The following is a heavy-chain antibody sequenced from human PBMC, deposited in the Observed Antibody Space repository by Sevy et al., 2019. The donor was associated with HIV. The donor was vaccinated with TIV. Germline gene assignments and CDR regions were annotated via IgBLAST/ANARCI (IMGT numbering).Heavy chain of an antibody. V-gene: IGHV3-11*01. J-gene: IGHJ6*02. CDR3: ARDAKKENYYGMDV. CDR2: ISSSGSTI. CDR1: GFTFSDYY. Sequence: GGSLRLSCAASGFTFSDYYMSWIRQAPGKGLEWVSYISSSGSTIYYADSVKGRFTISRDNATNSLYLQMNSLRAEDTAVYYCARDAKKENYYGMDVWGQGTTVTVSS.